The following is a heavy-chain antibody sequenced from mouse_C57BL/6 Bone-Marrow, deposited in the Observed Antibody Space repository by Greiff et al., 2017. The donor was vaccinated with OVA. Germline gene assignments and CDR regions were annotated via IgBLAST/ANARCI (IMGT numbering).Heavy chain of an antibody. Sequence: EVHLVESGGDLVKPGGSLKLSCAASGFTFSSYGMSWVRQTPDKRLAWVATISSGGSYTYYPDSVKGRFTISRDNAKNTLYLQMSSLKSEDTAMYYCARHGIYDGSFDYWGQGTTLTVSS. J-gene: IGHJ2*01. CDR1: GFTFSSYG. V-gene: IGHV5-6*01. CDR2: ISSGGSYT. CDR3: ARHGIYDGSFDY. D-gene: IGHD2-3*01.